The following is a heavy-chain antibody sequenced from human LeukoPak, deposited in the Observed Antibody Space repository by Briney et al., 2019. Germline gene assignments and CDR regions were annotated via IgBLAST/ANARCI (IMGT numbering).Heavy chain of an antibody. D-gene: IGHD2-21*02. CDR2: THYSGST. CDR3: ASGYCGGACQLGGVDM. Sequence: SETLSLTCTVSGGSISSYYWSWLRQPPGKGLEYIGYTHYSGSTNYNPSLKSRVTVSPDMSGNQFSLKLSSVTAADTAVYYCASGYCGGACQLGGVDMWGQGTMVTVSS. CDR1: GGSISSYY. J-gene: IGHJ3*02. V-gene: IGHV4-59*01.